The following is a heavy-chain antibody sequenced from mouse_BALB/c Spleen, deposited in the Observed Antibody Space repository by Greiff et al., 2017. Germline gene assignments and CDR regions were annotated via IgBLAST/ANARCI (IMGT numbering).Heavy chain of an antibody. J-gene: IGHJ1*01. CDR3: ARAYGSRPYWYIDD. CDR1: GFTFSDFY. V-gene: IGHV7-1*02. Sequence: EVMLVESGGGLVQPGGSLRLSCATSGFTFSDFYMEWVRQPPGKRLEWIAASRNKANDYTTEYSASVKGRFSVARDTSQRILYLQKNALRAEDTAIYYWARAYGSRPYWYIDDWGAGTTVTVSS. D-gene: IGHD1-1*01. CDR2: SRNKANDYTT.